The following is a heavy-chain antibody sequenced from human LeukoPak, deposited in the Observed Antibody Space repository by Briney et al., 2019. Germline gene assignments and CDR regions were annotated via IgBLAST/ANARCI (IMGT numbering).Heavy chain of an antibody. Sequence: SRGSLRLSCAASGFTFSSYAMSWVRQAPGKGLEWVSAISGSGGSTYYADSMKGRFTISRDNSKNTLCLQMNSLRAEDTAVYYCARVVVVAAIDYWGQGTLVTVSS. D-gene: IGHD2-15*01. J-gene: IGHJ4*02. V-gene: IGHV3-23*01. CDR3: ARVVVVAAIDY. CDR1: GFTFSSYA. CDR2: ISGSGGST.